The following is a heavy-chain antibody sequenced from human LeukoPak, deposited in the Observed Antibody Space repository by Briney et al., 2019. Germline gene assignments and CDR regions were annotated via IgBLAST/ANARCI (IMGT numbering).Heavy chain of an antibody. J-gene: IGHJ6*02. V-gene: IGHV4-59*01. D-gene: IGHD6-13*01. CDR3: ARDRIAAAGTVGYYYYYGMDV. CDR1: GGAISNYY. CDR2: IYYSGST. Sequence: SETLSLTCTVSGGAISNYYWSWIRQPPGEGLEWIGYIYYSGSTNYNPSLKSRVTISVDTSKNQFSLKLSSVTAADTAVYYCARDRIAAAGTVGYYYYYGMDVWGQGTTVTVSS.